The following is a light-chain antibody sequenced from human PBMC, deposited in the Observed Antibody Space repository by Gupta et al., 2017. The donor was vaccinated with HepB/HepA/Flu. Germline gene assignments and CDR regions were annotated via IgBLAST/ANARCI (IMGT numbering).Light chain of an antibody. V-gene: IGKV1-39*01. Sequence: DIQMTQSPSSLSASVGDRVTITCRASQSISSYLNWYQQKPGKAPKLLIYAASSLESGVPSRVSGSGSGTDFTLTISRLQPEDFETYYCQQSYSTPFGGGTKVEIK. CDR1: QSISSY. CDR3: QQSYSTP. CDR2: AAS. J-gene: IGKJ4*01.